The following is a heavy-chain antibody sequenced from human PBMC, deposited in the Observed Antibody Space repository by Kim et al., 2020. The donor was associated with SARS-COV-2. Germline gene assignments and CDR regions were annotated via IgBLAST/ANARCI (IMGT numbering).Heavy chain of an antibody. Sequence: GGSLRLSCAASGFTFSSYAMSWVRQAPGKGLEWVSAISGSGGSTYYADSVKGRFTISRDNSKNTLYLQMNSLRAEDTAVYYCAKDLPNHGYSSGWYGFDYWGQGTLVTVSS. CDR2: ISGSGGST. CDR3: AKDLPNHGYSSGWYGFDY. V-gene: IGHV3-23*01. D-gene: IGHD6-19*01. J-gene: IGHJ4*02. CDR1: GFTFSSYA.